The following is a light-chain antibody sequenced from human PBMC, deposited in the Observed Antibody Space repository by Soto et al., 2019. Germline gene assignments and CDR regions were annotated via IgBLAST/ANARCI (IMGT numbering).Light chain of an antibody. CDR3: QQYATSPLT. CDR2: DAS. CDR1: QSVAKNY. V-gene: IGKV3-20*01. Sequence: EIVLTQSPGTLSLSPGERATVSCRASQSVAKNYLAWYQQKPGQAPRLLIYDASSRATGIPDRFSGSGSGTDFTLTLSRLETEDLAGYYCQQYATSPLTFGGGTKVEIK. J-gene: IGKJ4*01.